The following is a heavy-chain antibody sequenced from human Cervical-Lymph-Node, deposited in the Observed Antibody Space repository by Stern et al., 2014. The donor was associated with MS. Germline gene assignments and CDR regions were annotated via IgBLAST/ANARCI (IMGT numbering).Heavy chain of an antibody. CDR3: AKWGTGGYGHFDY. CDR2: LYYSGIT. V-gene: IGHV4-59*01. Sequence: QVQLVESGPGLVKPSETLSLTCTVSGASISSSYWSWIRQPPGQGPAWIAYLYYSGITNYNPSLRSRVTISVDMAKNQFSLKVTSVTAADTAVYYCAKWGTGGYGHFDYWGQGILVTVSS. J-gene: IGHJ4*02. CDR1: GASISSSY. D-gene: IGHD3-16*01.